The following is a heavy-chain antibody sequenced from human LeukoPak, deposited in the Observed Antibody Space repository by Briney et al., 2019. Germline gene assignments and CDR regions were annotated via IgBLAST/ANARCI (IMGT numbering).Heavy chain of an antibody. J-gene: IGHJ6*02. CDR1: GFTVSSNY. CDR2: IYSGGST. V-gene: IGHV3-66*01. Sequence: PGGSLRLSCAASGFTVSSNYMSWVRQAPGKGLEWVSVIYSGGSTYYADSVKGRFTISRDNSKNTLYLQMNSLRAEDTAVYYCAREGFNWNDVNYYYGMDVWGQGTTVTVSS. D-gene: IGHD1-20*01. CDR3: AREGFNWNDVNYYYGMDV.